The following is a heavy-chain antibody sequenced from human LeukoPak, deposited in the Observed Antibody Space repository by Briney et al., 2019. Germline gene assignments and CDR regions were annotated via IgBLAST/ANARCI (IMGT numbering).Heavy chain of an antibody. V-gene: IGHV1-2*02. CDR1: GYTFTSYG. J-gene: IGHJ5*02. D-gene: IGHD2-15*01. Sequence: ASVKVSCKASGYTFTSYGISWVRQAPGQGLEWMGWINPNSGGTNYAQKFQGRVTMTRDTSISTAYMELSRLRSDDTAVYYCARGDLIVVVVAATFTWFDPWGQGTLVAVSS. CDR2: INPNSGGT. CDR3: ARGDLIVVVVAATFTWFDP.